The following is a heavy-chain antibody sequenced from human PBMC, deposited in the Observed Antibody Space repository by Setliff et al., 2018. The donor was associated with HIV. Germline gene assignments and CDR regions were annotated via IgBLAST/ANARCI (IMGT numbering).Heavy chain of an antibody. CDR3: ARANVPYSNFWSFSYSLPYYFDY. D-gene: IGHD3-3*01. CDR1: GYTFTSYG. V-gene: IGHV1-18*01. Sequence: ASVKVSCKTSGYTFTSYGISWVRQAPGQGLEWMGWISGYNGNTNYAQKFQGRLTMTTDTSTSTAYMELRGLRSDDTAVYYCARANVPYSNFWSFSYSLPYYFDYWGQGTLGTVSS. J-gene: IGHJ4*02. CDR2: ISGYNGNT.